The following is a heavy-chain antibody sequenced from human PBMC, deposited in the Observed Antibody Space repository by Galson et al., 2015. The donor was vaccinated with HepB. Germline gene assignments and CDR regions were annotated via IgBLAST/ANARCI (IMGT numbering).Heavy chain of an antibody. J-gene: IGHJ6*02. CDR3: ARDYASSWYFNHYYGMDV. CDR2: IYGGGST. D-gene: IGHD6-13*01. V-gene: IGHV3-66*02. CDR1: GFTVSSNY. Sequence: AASGFTVSSNYMSWVRQAPGKGLEWVSVIYGGGSTYYADSVKGRFTISRDNSKNTLYLQMNSLRAEDTAVYYCARDYASSWYFNHYYGMDVWGQGTTVTVSS.